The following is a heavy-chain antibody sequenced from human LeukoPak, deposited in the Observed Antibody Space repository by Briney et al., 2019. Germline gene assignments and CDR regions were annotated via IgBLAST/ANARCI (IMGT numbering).Heavy chain of an antibody. CDR1: GFTFSSYS. D-gene: IGHD3-3*01. J-gene: IGHJ4*02. CDR3: ARDWSGDDY. CDR2: ISSSSTYI. V-gene: IGHV3-21*01. Sequence: GGSLRLSYAASGFTFSSYSMNWVRQAPGKGLEWVSSISSSSTYIYYVDSVKGRFTISRDDARNSLYLQMNSLRAEDTAVYYCARDWSGDDYWGQGTLVTVSS.